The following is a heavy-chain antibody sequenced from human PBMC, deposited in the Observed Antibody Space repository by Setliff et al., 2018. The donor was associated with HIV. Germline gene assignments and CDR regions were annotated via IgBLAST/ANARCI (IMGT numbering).Heavy chain of an antibody. Sequence: GGSLRLSCAASGFTFSSYEMNWVRQAPGKGLEWVSYISGSGSTIYYADSVKGRFITFRDNAKNSLYLQMNSLRAEDTAVYYCARESYNYGYNDWGQGTLVTVS. D-gene: IGHD5-18*01. V-gene: IGHV3-48*03. CDR2: ISGSGSTI. J-gene: IGHJ4*02. CDR1: GFTFSSYE. CDR3: ARESYNYGYND.